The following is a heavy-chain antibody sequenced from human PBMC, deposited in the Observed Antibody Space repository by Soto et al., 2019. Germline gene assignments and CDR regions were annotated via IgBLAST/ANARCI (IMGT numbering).Heavy chain of an antibody. D-gene: IGHD1-7*01. CDR1: GFTFSSYW. CDR2: INSDGSST. CDR3: ARGNYGTVFQNWFDP. V-gene: IGHV3-74*01. J-gene: IGHJ5*02. Sequence: GGSLRLSCAASGFTFSSYWMHWVRQAPGKGLVWVSRINSDGSSTSYADSVKGRFTISRDNAKNTLYLQMNSLRAEDTAVYYCARGNYGTVFQNWFDPWGQGTLVTVSS.